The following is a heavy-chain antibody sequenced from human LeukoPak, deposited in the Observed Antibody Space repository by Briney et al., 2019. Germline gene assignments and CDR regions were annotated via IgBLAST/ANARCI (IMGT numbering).Heavy chain of an antibody. J-gene: IGHJ4*02. D-gene: IGHD3-22*01. CDR3: AKNLDSSGYYYVSAPGDY. CDR2: ISGSGSVT. Sequence: GGSLRLSCAASGFTFSSSAMSWVRQAPGKGLEWVSGISGSGSVTYYADSVKGRFTISRDNSKNTLYLQMNSLRAEDTAVYYCAKNLDSSGYYYVSAPGDYWGQGTLVTVSS. CDR1: GFTFSSSA. V-gene: IGHV3-23*01.